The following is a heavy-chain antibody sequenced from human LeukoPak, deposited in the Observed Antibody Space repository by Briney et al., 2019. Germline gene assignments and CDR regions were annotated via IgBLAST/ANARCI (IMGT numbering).Heavy chain of an antibody. D-gene: IGHD5-24*01. V-gene: IGHV1-18*01. CDR1: GYIFINYG. CDR3: ARGWLQPYWYFDL. Sequence: ASVKVSCKASGYIFINYGITWVRQAPGQGLEWMGWISPYNGNADYAQKLQGRVTMTTDTSTTTAYMELRSLRSDDTAVYYCARGWLQPYWYFDLWGRSTLVTVSS. J-gene: IGHJ2*01. CDR2: ISPYNGNA.